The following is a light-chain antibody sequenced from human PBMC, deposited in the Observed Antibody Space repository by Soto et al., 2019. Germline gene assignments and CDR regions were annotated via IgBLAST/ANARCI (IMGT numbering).Light chain of an antibody. CDR1: SVDINY. CDR3: SSYAGRDIWV. Sequence: QSALTQPPSESGSRGQLVTISCTGTSVDINYVSWFQQHPGKAPKLIICEVTKRPSGVPDRFSGSKSGNTASLTVSGLQDDDEADYYCSSYAGRDIWVFGGGTKLTVL. J-gene: IGLJ3*02. V-gene: IGLV2-8*01. CDR2: EVT.